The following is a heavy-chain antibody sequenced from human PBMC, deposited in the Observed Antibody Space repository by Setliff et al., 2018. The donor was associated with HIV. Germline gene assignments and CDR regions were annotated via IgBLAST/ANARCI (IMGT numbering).Heavy chain of an antibody. CDR1: GGSFTDIGGSFTDYY. CDR3: AREGGMVRGALYYYYYYYMDV. CDR2: INHSGST. J-gene: IGHJ6*03. Sequence: SETLSLTCAVFGGSFTDIGGSFTDYYWIWIRQPPGKGLEWIGEINHSGSTHYNPSLKSRFTISRDNTKNSLYLQMNSLRAEDTALYYCAREGGMVRGALYYYYYYYMDVWGKGTTVTVSS. V-gene: IGHV4-34*10. D-gene: IGHD3-10*01.